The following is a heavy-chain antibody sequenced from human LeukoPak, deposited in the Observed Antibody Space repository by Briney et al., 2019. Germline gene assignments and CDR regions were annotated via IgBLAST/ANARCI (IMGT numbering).Heavy chain of an antibody. CDR3: ARDSGYCSGGSCYRGGNWFDP. CDR1: RYTFTGYY. J-gene: IGHJ5*02. D-gene: IGHD2-15*01. CDR2: INPNSGGT. V-gene: IGHV1-2*06. Sequence: ASVKVSCKASRYTFTGYYMHWVRQAPGQGLEWMGRINPNSGGTNYAQKFQGRVTMTRDTSISTAYMELSRLRSDDTAVYYCARDSGYCSGGSCYRGGNWFDPWGQGTLVTVSS.